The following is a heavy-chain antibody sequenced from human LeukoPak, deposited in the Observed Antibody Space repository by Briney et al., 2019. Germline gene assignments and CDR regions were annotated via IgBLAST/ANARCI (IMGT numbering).Heavy chain of an antibody. CDR3: AKRAGEQQLVFDY. CDR2: ISYDGSNK. V-gene: IGHV3-30*18. Sequence: PGGSLRLSCAASGFTFSSYGMQWVRQAPGKGLEWVAVISYDGSNKYYADSVKGRFTISRDNSENTLYLQMNSLRAEDTAVYYCAKRAGEQQLVFDYWGQGTLVTVSS. J-gene: IGHJ4*02. D-gene: IGHD6-13*01. CDR1: GFTFSSYG.